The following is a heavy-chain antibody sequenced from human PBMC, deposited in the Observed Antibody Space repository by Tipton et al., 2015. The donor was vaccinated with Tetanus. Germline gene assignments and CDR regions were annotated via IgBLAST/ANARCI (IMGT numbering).Heavy chain of an antibody. CDR1: GFTFGDYG. V-gene: IGHV3-21*01. J-gene: IGHJ6*02. CDR2: ISSSSSYI. Sequence: SLRLSCAASGFTFGDYGMSWVRQVPGKGLEWVSSISSSSSYIYYADSVKGRFTISRDNAKNSLYLQMNSLRAEDTAVYYCARENGGYDYFYYYGMDVWGQGTTVTVSS. CDR3: ARENGGYDYFYYYGMDV. D-gene: IGHD5-12*01.